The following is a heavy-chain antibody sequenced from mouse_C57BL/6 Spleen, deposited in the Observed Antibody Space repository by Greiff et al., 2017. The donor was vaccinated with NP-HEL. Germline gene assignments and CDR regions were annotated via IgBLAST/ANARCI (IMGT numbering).Heavy chain of an antibody. CDR1: GYTFTDYY. Sequence: EVQLQQSGPELVKPGASVKISCKASGYTFTDYYMNWVKQSHGKSLEWIGDINPNNGGTSYNQKFKGKATLTVDKSSSTAYMELRSLTSEDSAVYYCARIKDGYYFDYWGQGTTLTVSS. J-gene: IGHJ2*01. CDR3: ARIKDGYYFDY. V-gene: IGHV1-26*01. CDR2: INPNNGGT. D-gene: IGHD2-3*01.